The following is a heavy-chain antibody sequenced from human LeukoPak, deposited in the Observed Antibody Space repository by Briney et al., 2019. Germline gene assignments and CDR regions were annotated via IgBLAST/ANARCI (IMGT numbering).Heavy chain of an antibody. CDR3: ARDTMVRGVADV. J-gene: IGHJ6*02. Sequence: GGSLRLSCAASGFTVSSNYMSWVRQAPGKGLEWVSVIYSGGSTYYADSVKGRFTISRDNSKNTLYLQMNSLRAEDTAVYYCARDTMVRGVADVWGQGTTVTVSS. CDR2: IYSGGST. D-gene: IGHD3-10*01. CDR1: GFTVSSNY. V-gene: IGHV3-66*01.